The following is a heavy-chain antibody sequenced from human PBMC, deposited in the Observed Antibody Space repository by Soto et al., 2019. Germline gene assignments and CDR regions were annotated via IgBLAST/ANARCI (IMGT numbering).Heavy chain of an antibody. J-gene: IGHJ4*02. Sequence: GGSLRLSCAASGFTFGHSAMSWVRQAPGKGLEWVAAISGTGGAAYYADSVKGRFTISRDNSRNTLFLQMNSLRVDDTAIYHCAKPEEVVRGFDFWGLGPLVTVSS. CDR1: GFTFGHSA. V-gene: IGHV3-23*01. CDR3: AKPEEVVRGFDF. CDR2: ISGTGGAA. D-gene: IGHD3-10*01.